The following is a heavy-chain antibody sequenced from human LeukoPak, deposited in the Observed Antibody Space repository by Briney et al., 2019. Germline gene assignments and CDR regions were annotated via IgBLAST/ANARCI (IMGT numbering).Heavy chain of an antibody. V-gene: IGHV4-34*01. J-gene: IGHJ5*02. CDR3: ARLGDLDYDFWSGYYTWFDP. CDR2: INHSGST. CDR1: GGSFSGYY. Sequence: PSETLSLTCAVYGGSFSGYYWSWIRQPPGKGLEWIGEINHSGSTNYNPSPKSRVTISVDTSKNQFSLKLSSVTAADTAVYYCARLGDLDYDFWSGYYTWFDPWGQGTLVTVSS. D-gene: IGHD3-3*01.